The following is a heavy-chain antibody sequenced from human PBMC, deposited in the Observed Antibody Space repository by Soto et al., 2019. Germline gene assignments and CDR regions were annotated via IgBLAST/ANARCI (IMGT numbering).Heavy chain of an antibody. Sequence: QVQLVQSGAEVKTPGASVKVSCKASGYTFTKYAISWMRQAPGQGLEWIGWISVYNGNTKYAENLQGRVTVTTDTSTTTVYMELRSLRSDDTAVYYCAREGAGLYYYYYGMDVWGPVTTVTVPS. CDR2: ISVYNGNT. CDR1: GYTFTKYA. CDR3: AREGAGLYYYYYGMDV. D-gene: IGHD6-19*01. J-gene: IGHJ6*02. V-gene: IGHV1-18*01.